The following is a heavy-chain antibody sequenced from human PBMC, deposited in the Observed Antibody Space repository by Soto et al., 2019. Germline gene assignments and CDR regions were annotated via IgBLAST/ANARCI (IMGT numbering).Heavy chain of an antibody. CDR3: ARARGYGDLGY. J-gene: IGHJ4*02. V-gene: IGHV1-2*02. Sequence: QVQLVQSGAEVKKPGASVKVSCEASGYSFTGYFLHWVRQAPGQGLEWMGWINPNSGGTNYAQKFQGRVTMTWDTSISTAYMELSRLRSDETAVYSCARARGYGDLGYWGQGTLVTVSS. CDR1: GYSFTGYF. CDR2: INPNSGGT. D-gene: IGHD4-17*01.